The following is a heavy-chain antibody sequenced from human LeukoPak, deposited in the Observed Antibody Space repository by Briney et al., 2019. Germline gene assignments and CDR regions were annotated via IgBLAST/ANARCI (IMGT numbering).Heavy chain of an antibody. Sequence: PSETLSLTCTVSGGSISSGGYYWSWIRQHPGKGLEWIGYIYYSGSTYYNPSLKSRVTISVDTSKNQFSLKLSSVTAADTAVYYCAREGTPYGDSLSLDYWGQGTLVTVSS. J-gene: IGHJ4*02. D-gene: IGHD4-17*01. CDR1: GGSISSGGYY. CDR2: IYYSGST. CDR3: AREGTPYGDSLSLDY. V-gene: IGHV4-31*03.